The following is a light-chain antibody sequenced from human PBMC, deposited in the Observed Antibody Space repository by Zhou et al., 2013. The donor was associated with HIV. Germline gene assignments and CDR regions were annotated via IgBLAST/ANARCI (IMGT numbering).Light chain of an antibody. V-gene: IGKV1-5*03. J-gene: IGKJ1*01. CDR2: KAS. CDR1: QSISSW. Sequence: DIQMTQSPSTLSASVGDRVTITCRASQSISSWLAWFQQKPGKAPKLLTYKASTLKSGVPSRFSGSGSGTEFTLTISSLQPDDFATYYCQQYNVYSTFGQGTKVEIK. CDR3: QQYNVYST.